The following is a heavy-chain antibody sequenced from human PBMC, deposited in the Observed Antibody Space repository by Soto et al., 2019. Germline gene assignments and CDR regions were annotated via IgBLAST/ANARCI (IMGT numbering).Heavy chain of an antibody. CDR2: ISYDGNNK. V-gene: IGHV3-30*18. Sequence: PGGSLRLSCAASGFTFSSYGMHWVRQAPGKGLEWVAVISYDGNNKYYADSVKGRFSIPRDNSKNTLNLQMNGLRVEDTAVYYCAKSVSGWHEAFDIWGQGTMVTVSS. D-gene: IGHD6-19*01. CDR1: GFTFSSYG. J-gene: IGHJ3*02. CDR3: AKSVSGWHEAFDI.